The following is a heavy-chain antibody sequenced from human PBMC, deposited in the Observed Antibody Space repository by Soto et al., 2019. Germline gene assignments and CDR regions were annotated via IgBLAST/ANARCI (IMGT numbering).Heavy chain of an antibody. J-gene: IGHJ3*02. CDR2: INQDGSGK. Sequence: PEGALRHPYAASGITLSSSSMTWVRHAPGKGLEWVANINQDGSGKEYVDSVKGRFTISRDNAKNSLYLQINSLSAEDTAVYYCARDFFDRGGYAAIDISYKAIMVT. V-gene: IGHV3-7*04. CDR3: ARDFFDRGGYAAIDI. CDR1: GITLSSSS. D-gene: IGHD3-22*01.